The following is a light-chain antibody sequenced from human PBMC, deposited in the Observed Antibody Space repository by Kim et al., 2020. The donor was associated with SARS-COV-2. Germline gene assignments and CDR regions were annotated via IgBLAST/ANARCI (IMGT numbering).Light chain of an antibody. Sequence: SASVGDRVTSTWRASESVKSYLAWDQQKPGKAPNLLIYDASTLENGVPSGFSGSGSGTEFTLTISSLQPDDFATYYCQQYIAFPFSVGQGTKLEI. J-gene: IGKJ2*03. CDR2: DAS. CDR3: QQYIAFPFS. V-gene: IGKV1-5*01. CDR1: ESVKSY.